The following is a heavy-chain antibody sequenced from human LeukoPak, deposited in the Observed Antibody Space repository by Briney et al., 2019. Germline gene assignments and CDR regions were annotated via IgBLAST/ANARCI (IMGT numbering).Heavy chain of an antibody. V-gene: IGHV3-21*01. CDR1: GFTFGGYT. CDR2: ISSSLNM. J-gene: IGHJ3*02. Sequence: GGYLRLSCVASGFTFGGYTINWVRLAPGKGLEWVSSISSSLNMYFAESVKGRFTISRDSARNSVSLQLNSLRVEDTAVYYCARDAGLVAFDIWGPGTVVTVSS. CDR3: ARDAGLVAFDI.